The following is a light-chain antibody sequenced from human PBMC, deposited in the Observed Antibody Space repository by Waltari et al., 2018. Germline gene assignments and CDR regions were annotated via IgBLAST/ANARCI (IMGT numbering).Light chain of an antibody. CDR2: EAS. CDR1: QGISND. V-gene: IGKV1-NL1*01. J-gene: IGKJ1*01. Sequence: DIQMTQSPSSLSASIGDRVIITCRASQGISNDLAWYQLKPGETPKLLIYEASKLQSGIPSRFSGRRSGTDFTLIINSLQSDDFATYYCQHYYTIPRTFGQGTKVEIK. CDR3: QHYYTIPRT.